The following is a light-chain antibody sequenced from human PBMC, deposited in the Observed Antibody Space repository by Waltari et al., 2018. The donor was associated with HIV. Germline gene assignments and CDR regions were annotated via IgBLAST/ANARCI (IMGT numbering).Light chain of an antibody. CDR3: CSYAGSYTYV. V-gene: IGLV2-11*01. CDR2: DVN. Sequence: QSALTQPRSVSGSPGQSVTISCTGTSSDVGAYNYVSWYQQHPGKAPKLMIYDVNERPSGVPDRFSGSKSGNTASLTISGLQAEDEADYYCCSYAGSYTYVFGTGTKVTVL. CDR1: SSDVGAYNY. J-gene: IGLJ1*01.